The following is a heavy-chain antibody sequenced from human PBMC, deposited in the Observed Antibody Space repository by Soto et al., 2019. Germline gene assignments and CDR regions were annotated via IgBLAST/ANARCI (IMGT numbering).Heavy chain of an antibody. V-gene: IGHV3-33*01. CDR3: ARGNWNYFYGMDV. CDR2: IWYDGSNK. J-gene: IGHJ6*02. D-gene: IGHD1-1*01. Sequence: QVQLVESGGGVVQPGRSLRLSCAASGFTFSSYGMHWVRQAPGKGLEWVAVIWYDGSNKYYADSVKGRFTISRDNSKNTLYLPLNSLRVEDTAVYYCARGNWNYFYGMDVWGQGTTVTVSS. CDR1: GFTFSSYG.